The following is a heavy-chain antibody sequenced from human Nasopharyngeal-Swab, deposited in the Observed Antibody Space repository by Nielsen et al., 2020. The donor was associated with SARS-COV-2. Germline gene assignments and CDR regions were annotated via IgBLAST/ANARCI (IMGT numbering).Heavy chain of an antibody. CDR3: ARDGGGYLDY. CDR2: ISYDGSNK. CDR1: GFTFSSYA. J-gene: IGHJ4*02. V-gene: IGHV3-30-3*01. Sequence: GESLKISCAASGFTFSSYAIHWVRQAPGKGLEWVAVISYDGSNKYYADSVKGRFTISRDNSKNTLYLQMNSLRAEDTAVYYCARDGGGYLDYWGQGTLVTVSS. D-gene: IGHD3-16*01.